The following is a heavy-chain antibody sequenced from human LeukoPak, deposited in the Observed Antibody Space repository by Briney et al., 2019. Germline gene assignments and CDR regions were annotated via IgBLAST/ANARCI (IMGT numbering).Heavy chain of an antibody. V-gene: IGHV1-2*02. D-gene: IGHD6-25*01. CDR2: INPNSGGT. Sequence: ASVKVSFKASGYTFTAYYMHWVRQAPGQGLEWMGWINPNSGGTKYAQKFQGRVTMTRDTSISTAYMELSSLRSDDTAVYYCARGYSSGKADYWGQGSLVTVSP. J-gene: IGHJ4*02. CDR1: GYTFTAYY. CDR3: ARGYSSGKADY.